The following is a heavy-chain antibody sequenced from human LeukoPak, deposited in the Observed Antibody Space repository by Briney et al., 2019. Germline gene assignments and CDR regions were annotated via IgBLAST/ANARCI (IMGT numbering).Heavy chain of an antibody. CDR2: IYYSGSS. J-gene: IGHJ4*02. Sequence: SETLSLTCSVFGGSISSSSYYWGWIRQPPGKGLAWIGGIYYSGSSYYNPSLKSRVTISVDTSKNQFSLKLTSVTAADTAVYYCARRDCTSTTCYAGSYYFDYWGQGTLVTVSS. CDR1: GGSISSSSYY. CDR3: ARRDCTSTTCYAGSYYFDY. D-gene: IGHD2-2*01. V-gene: IGHV4-39*01.